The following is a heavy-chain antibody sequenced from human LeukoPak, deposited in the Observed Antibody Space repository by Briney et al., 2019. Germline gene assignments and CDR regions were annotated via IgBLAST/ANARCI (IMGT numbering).Heavy chain of an antibody. V-gene: IGHV3-7*01. CDR1: GFSFSSYW. J-gene: IGHJ4*02. CDR2: IEQDGSEK. Sequence: GGSLRLSCAASGFSFSSYWMSWVRQAPGKGLEWVANIEQDGSEKYYVDSVKGRFTISRDNAKNSLYLQMNSLRVEDTAVYYCATEALLWFGEPFDYWGQGTLVPVSS. CDR3: ATEALLWFGEPFDY. D-gene: IGHD3-10*01.